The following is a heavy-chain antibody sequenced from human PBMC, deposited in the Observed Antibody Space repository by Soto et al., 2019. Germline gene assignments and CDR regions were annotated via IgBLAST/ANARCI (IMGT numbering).Heavy chain of an antibody. CDR2: INHGGST. J-gene: IGHJ4*02. CDR1: GGSFSGYY. D-gene: IGHD5-12*01. Sequence: PSETLSLTCAVYGGSFSGYYWSWIRQPPGKGLEWIGEINHGGSTNYNPSLKSRVTISVDTSKNQFSLKLSSVTAADTAVYYCARAARRIVATIGRRAPGSYFDYWGQGTLVTVSS. CDR3: ARAARRIVATIGRRAPGSYFDY. V-gene: IGHV4-34*01.